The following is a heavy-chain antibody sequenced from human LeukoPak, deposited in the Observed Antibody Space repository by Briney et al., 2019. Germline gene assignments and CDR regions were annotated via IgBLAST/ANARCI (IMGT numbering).Heavy chain of an antibody. V-gene: IGHV3-23*01. Sequence: GGSLRLSCAASGFTFSNFLMTWVRQAPGKGPEWVSAVSGSGGDTYYADSVKGRFTISRDNSKNTLYLQMNSLRAEDTAVYYCAKKGATTGDFDYWGQGTLVTVSS. CDR1: GFTFSNFL. J-gene: IGHJ4*02. D-gene: IGHD1-26*01. CDR3: AKKGATTGDFDY. CDR2: VSGSGGDT.